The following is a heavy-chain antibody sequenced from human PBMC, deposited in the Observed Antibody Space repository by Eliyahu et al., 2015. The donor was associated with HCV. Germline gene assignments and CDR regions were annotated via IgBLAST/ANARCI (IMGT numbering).Heavy chain of an antibody. CDR3: AKDGYCSSTSCYLEGFDL. CDR1: GFTFSSYA. D-gene: IGHD2-2*01. V-gene: IGHV3-23*01. Sequence: EVQLLESGGGLVQPGGSLRLSCAASGFTFSSYAMSWVRQAPGKGLXWVXAISGSGGSRYYADSVKGRFTISRDNSKNTLYLQMNSLRAEDTAVYYCAKDGYCSSTSCYLEGFDLWGRGTLVTVSS. J-gene: IGHJ2*01. CDR2: ISGSGGSR.